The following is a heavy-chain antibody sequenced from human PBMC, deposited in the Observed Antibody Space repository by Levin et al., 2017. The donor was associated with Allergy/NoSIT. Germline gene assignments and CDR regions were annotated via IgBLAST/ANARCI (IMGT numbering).Heavy chain of an antibody. CDR3: ARPRGGFYGSGSFDS. CDR1: GGTLRNYP. Sequence: PGASVKVSCKAFGGTLRNYPISWVRQAPGQGLEWMGGIIPAFASTNYAQKFQGRVTITADESTRTAYMELRSLRSEDTAVYFCARPRGGFYGSGSFDSWGQGTLVTVSS. D-gene: IGHD3-10*01. CDR2: IIPAFAST. J-gene: IGHJ4*02. V-gene: IGHV1-69*13.